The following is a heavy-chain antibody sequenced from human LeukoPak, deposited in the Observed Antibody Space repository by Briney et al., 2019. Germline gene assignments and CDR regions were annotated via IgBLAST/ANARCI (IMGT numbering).Heavy chain of an antibody. J-gene: IGHJ4*02. Sequence: SETLSLTCTVSGDSISSTSYFWGWIRQPPGKGLEWIGTIYYSGTTYYNLSLKSRVTISVDTSKNQFSLKLSSVSASDTAVYYCARHKCSGIYCPFDYWGQGTLVTVSS. CDR2: IYYSGTT. CDR1: GDSISSTSYF. CDR3: ARHKCSGIYCPFDY. D-gene: IGHD2-15*01. V-gene: IGHV4-39*01.